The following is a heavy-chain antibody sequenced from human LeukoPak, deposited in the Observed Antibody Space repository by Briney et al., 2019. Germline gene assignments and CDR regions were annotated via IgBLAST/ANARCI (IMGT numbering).Heavy chain of an antibody. D-gene: IGHD6-6*01. Sequence: PSETLSLTCTVSGGSIGNFYWTWIRQPPGKGLEWIGFVTYSGSTNYNPSLKNRVTISVDTSKNHFSLEVSSVTAADTAVYYCARGQYSTSSFYNHYYMDVWGTGTTVTVSS. J-gene: IGHJ6*03. CDR2: VTYSGST. V-gene: IGHV4-59*01. CDR1: GGSIGNFY. CDR3: ARGQYSTSSFYNHYYMDV.